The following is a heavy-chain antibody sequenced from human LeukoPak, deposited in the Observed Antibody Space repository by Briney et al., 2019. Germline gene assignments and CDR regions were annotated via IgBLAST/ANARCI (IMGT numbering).Heavy chain of an antibody. Sequence: SGTLSLTCAVSGGSISRSNWWSWVRQPPGKGLEWIGEIYHSGSTNYNPSLKSRVTISVDKSKNQFSLKLSSVTAADTAVYYCATRGPYDILTGLEDYWGQGILVTVSS. J-gene: IGHJ4*02. V-gene: IGHV4-4*02. D-gene: IGHD3-9*01. CDR3: ATRGPYDILTGLEDY. CDR2: IYHSGST. CDR1: GGSISRSNW.